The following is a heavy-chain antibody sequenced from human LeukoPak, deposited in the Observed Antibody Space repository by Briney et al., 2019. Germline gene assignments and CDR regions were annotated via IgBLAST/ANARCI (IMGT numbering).Heavy chain of an antibody. CDR1: GFTFGDYA. D-gene: IGHD2-15*01. J-gene: IGHJ4*02. CDR2: IRSKAYGGTT. V-gene: IGHV3-49*04. CDR3: TRDPRGDPLYYFDY. Sequence: PGRSLRLSCTASGFTFGDYAMSWVRQAPGKGLEWVGFIRSKAYGGTTEYAASVKGRFTISRDDSKSIAYLQMNSLKTEDTAVYYCTRDPRGDPLYYFDYWGQETLVTVSS.